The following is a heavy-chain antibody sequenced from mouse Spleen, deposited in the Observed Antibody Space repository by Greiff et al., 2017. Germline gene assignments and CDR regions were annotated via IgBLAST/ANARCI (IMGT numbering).Heavy chain of an antibody. J-gene: IGHJ4*01. Sequence: VQLKQSGPELVKPGASVKISCKASGYSFTGYYMNWVKQSPEKSLEWIGEINPSTGGTTYNQKFKAKATLTVDKSSSTAYMQLKSLTSEDSAVYYCARNLYYRTFYYAMDYWGQGTSVTVSS. CDR2: INPSTGGT. CDR3: ARNLYYRTFYYAMDY. CDR1: GYSFTGYY. V-gene: IGHV1-42*01. D-gene: IGHD2-14*01.